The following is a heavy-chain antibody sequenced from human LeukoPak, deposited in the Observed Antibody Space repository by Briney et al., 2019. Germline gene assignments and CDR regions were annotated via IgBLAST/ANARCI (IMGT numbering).Heavy chain of an antibody. CDR2: ISGSGGST. Sequence: GGSLRLSCAASGFTFSSYAMSWVRQAPGKGLEWVSAISGSGGSTYYADSVKGRFTISRDNSKNTLYLQMNSLRAEDTAVYYCAKDRMGSYYYYGTDVWGQGTTVTVSS. CDR1: GFTFSSYA. V-gene: IGHV3-23*01. CDR3: AKDRMGSYYYYGTDV. D-gene: IGHD3-16*01. J-gene: IGHJ6*02.